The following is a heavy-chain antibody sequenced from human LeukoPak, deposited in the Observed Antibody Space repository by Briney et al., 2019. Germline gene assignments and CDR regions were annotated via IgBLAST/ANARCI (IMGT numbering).Heavy chain of an antibody. Sequence: ASVKVSCKASGYTLTKYVVHWVRQAPGQRPEWIGWINAGNGDTKYSQNFQDRVTITRDTSANTAYMELSSLTSEDTALYYCARDDCGDTCYPGGYWGQGTLVTVSS. J-gene: IGHJ4*02. CDR2: INAGNGDT. CDR3: ARDDCGDTCYPGGY. V-gene: IGHV1-3*01. D-gene: IGHD2-21*01. CDR1: GYTLTKYV.